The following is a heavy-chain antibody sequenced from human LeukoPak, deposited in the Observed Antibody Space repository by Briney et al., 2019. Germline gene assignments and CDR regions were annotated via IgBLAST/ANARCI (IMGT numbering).Heavy chain of an antibody. D-gene: IGHD6-13*01. J-gene: IGHJ4*02. CDR3: ARLSTAVADSDY. CDR1: GFTFSNYW. CDR2: IKQDGSDR. V-gene: IGHV3-7*01. Sequence: PGGSLRLSCAASGFTFSNYWMSWVRQAPGKGLEWVANIKQDGSDRYYVDSVEGRFIISRDNAKNSLYLQVNSLRAEDTAVYYCARLSTAVADSDYWGQGTLVTVSS.